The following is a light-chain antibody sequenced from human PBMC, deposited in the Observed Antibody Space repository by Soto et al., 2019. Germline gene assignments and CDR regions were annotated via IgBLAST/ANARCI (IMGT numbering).Light chain of an antibody. CDR1: QSVRSN. CDR2: GAS. CDR3: QQYMSYS. V-gene: IGKV3D-15*01. Sequence: EVVMTQSPATLSVSPGERVTLSCRASQSVRSNLAWYQQKPGQSPRLLIYGASSRATGIPDRFSGSGSGTEFTLTISGLQPDDFATYYCQQYMSYSFGQGTKVDIK. J-gene: IGKJ1*01.